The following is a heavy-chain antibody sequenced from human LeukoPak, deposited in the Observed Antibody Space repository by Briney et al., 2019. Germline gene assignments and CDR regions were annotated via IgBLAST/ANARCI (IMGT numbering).Heavy chain of an antibody. CDR3: AHSGGQGAFDI. Sequence: GGSLRLSCAASGFTFEDYAMHWVRQTPGKGLEWVSGISRNSGSIGYADSVKGRFTISRDNAKNSLYLQINSLRPDDMALYYCAHSGGQGAFDIWGQGTMVTVSS. CDR1: GFTFEDYA. V-gene: IGHV3-9*03. J-gene: IGHJ3*02. D-gene: IGHD6-19*01. CDR2: ISRNSGSI.